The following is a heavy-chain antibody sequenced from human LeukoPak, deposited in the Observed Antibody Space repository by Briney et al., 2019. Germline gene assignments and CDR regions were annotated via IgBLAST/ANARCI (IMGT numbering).Heavy chain of an antibody. CDR3: TRPQPIKSIVGATKVPSDY. V-gene: IGHV1-18*01. CDR1: GYTFTNYA. J-gene: IGHJ4*02. Sequence: AAVTVSCMASGYTFTNYAVSWVRQAPGQGVEDMGYISAYNGKTNYAQKFQGRVIMTRDTSLSTAYMELSRLRSDDTAVYYCTRPQPIKSIVGATKVPSDYWGQGTLVTVSS. CDR2: ISAYNGKT. D-gene: IGHD1-26*01.